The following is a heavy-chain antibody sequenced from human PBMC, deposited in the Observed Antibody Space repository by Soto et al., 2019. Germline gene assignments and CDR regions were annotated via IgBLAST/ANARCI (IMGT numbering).Heavy chain of an antibody. D-gene: IGHD3-10*01. CDR2: INAGDGNT. CDR1: GYTFNNYA. CDR3: ARFSGDGSGNNFDY. Sequence: QVPLVQSGAEVKKPGASVKVSCEASGYTFNNYAIHWVRQAPGQRLEWLGRINAGDGNTKYSQNFQGRVIITRDTSASAAYMELSSLRAEDTAVYFCARFSGDGSGNNFDYWGQGTLVTVSS. V-gene: IGHV1-3*01. J-gene: IGHJ4*02.